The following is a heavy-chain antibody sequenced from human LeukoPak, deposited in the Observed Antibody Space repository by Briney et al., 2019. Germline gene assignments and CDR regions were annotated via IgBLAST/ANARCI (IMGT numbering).Heavy chain of an antibody. CDR3: ARDTDGSLDY. CDR2: IKQDGSTK. J-gene: IGHJ4*02. Sequence: AGGSLRLSCAASGFTFTNSWMAWVRQAPGKGLEWVANIKQDGSTKRYVDSLKGRFTISRVNPKNSLYLQMNSLRADDTAVYYCARDTDGSLDYWGQGILVTVAS. CDR1: GFTFTNSW. D-gene: IGHD1-26*01. V-gene: IGHV3-7*01.